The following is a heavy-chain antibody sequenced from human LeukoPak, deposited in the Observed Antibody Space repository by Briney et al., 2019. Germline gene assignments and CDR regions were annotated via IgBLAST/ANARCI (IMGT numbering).Heavy chain of an antibody. J-gene: IGHJ4*02. CDR2: LSDSGAGK. V-gene: IGHV3-23*01. D-gene: IGHD3-22*01. CDR1: GSTFSSLP. CDR3: ASGARSTSGFPD. Sequence: GGSLRLSCAASGSTFSSLPMSWVRQAPGKGLEWVSSLSDSGAGKVYADSVKGRFTISRDNSKNTLYLQTNSLRAEDTAVYYCASGARSTSGFPDWGQGTLVTVSS.